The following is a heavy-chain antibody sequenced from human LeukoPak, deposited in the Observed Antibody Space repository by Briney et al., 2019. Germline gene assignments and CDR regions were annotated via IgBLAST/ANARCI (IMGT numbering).Heavy chain of an antibody. CDR3: AKGGTAADNYWYFDL. D-gene: IGHD6-13*01. V-gene: IGHV3-9*01. Sequence: GRSLRLSCAASGFSFDNYAMHWVRQAPGKGLEWVSSISWKTSRIDYADSVKGRFTISRDNAKNSLYLQMNSLRPDDTALYYCAKGGTAADNYWYFDLWGRGTLVTVSS. CDR2: ISWKTSRI. J-gene: IGHJ2*01. CDR1: GFSFDNYA.